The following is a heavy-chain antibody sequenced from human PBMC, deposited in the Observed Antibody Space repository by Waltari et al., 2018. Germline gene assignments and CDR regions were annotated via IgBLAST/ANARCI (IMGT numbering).Heavy chain of an antibody. CDR1: GFTSFNYF. CDR2: SSEGVVDT. Sequence: EVQLVESGGGLVQPGGSLRLSCAASGFTSFNYFTSWVRQAPGMGRGGISTSSEGVVDTYYAASVEGRFTISGDSSKNTIYLQMNSLIVEDTALYYCAKGFEDLLPFDHWGQGTQVTVSS. CDR3: AKGFEDLLPFDH. D-gene: IGHD2-21*01. V-gene: IGHV3-23*04. J-gene: IGHJ4*02.